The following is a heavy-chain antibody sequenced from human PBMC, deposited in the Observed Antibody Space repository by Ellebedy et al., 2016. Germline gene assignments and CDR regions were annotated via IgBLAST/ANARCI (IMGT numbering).Heavy chain of an antibody. CDR2: IYSSGST. CDR1: GFTVGNNY. Sequence: GESLKISXAASGFTVGNNYMIWVRQAPGKGLEWVSLIYSSGSTYYADSVKGRFTISRDNSKNTLYLQMNSLRAEDTAVYYCARNPGDCYSCGYWGQGTLVTVSS. J-gene: IGHJ4*02. CDR3: ARNPGDCYSCGY. V-gene: IGHV3-53*01. D-gene: IGHD2-21*02.